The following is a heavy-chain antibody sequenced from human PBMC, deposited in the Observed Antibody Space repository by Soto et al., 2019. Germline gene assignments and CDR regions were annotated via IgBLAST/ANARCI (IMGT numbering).Heavy chain of an antibody. CDR3: TAGDIVVVPAATNDY. Sequence: GGSLRLSCAASGFTFSNAWMSWVRQAPGKGLEWVGHIKSKTDGGTTDYAAPVKGRFTISRDDSKNTLYLQMNSLKTEDTAVYYCTAGDIVVVPAATNDYWGRGTLVTVSS. J-gene: IGHJ4*02. D-gene: IGHD2-2*01. CDR2: IKSKTDGGTT. CDR1: GFTFSNAW. V-gene: IGHV3-15*01.